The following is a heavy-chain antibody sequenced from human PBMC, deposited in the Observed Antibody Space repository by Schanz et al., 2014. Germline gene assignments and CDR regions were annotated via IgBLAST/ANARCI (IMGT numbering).Heavy chain of an antibody. J-gene: IGHJ3*01. Sequence: QVQLVESGGGVVQPGRSLRLSCAASGFTFSTHAMHWVRQAPGKGLEWVAVISYDGSFKNYADSVRGRITMSRDNSKNTMYLQINNLRADDTAVYYCARELPGVVAFDFWGQGTMVTVSS. CDR3: ARELPGVVAFDF. V-gene: IGHV3-33*08. D-gene: IGHD7-27*01. CDR1: GFTFSTHA. CDR2: ISYDGSFK.